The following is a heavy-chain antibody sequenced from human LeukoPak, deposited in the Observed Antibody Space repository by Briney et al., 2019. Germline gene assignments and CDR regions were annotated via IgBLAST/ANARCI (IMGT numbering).Heavy chain of an antibody. CDR1: GFTFSSYW. V-gene: IGHV3-74*01. J-gene: IGHJ6*03. Sequence: GGSLRLSCAASGFTFSSYWMHWVRQAPGKGLVWVSRINSDGSSTSYADSVKGRFTISRDNAKNSLYLQMNSLRAEDTAVYYCARIITGTTGHYYYYYMDVWGKGTTVTVSS. CDR2: INSDGSST. D-gene: IGHD1-20*01. CDR3: ARIITGTTGHYYYYYMDV.